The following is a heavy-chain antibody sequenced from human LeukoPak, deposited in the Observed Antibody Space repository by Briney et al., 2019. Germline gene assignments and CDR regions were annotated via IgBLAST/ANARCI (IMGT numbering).Heavy chain of an antibody. V-gene: IGHV3-23*01. CDR1: GVTFNIFA. J-gene: IGHJ4*02. Sequence: GGSLRLSCADSGVTFNIFAMNWVRQASGRGLEWGSTIRGSGISTYYADSVKGGFTISRENTKNTLYLQINSLRDEDTAVYFCAKDQHGYDKPIDYWGQGTLVTVSS. CDR2: IRGSGIST. CDR3: AKDQHGYDKPIDY. D-gene: IGHD5-12*01.